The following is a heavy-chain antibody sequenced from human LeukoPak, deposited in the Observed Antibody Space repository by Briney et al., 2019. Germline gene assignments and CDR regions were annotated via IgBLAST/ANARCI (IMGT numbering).Heavy chain of an antibody. J-gene: IGHJ4*02. CDR2: ISSSGSTI. D-gene: IGHD3-10*02. V-gene: IGHV3-48*03. CDR1: GFTLSSYE. Sequence: GGSLRLSCAASGFTLSSYEMNWVRQAPGKGREWVSYISSSGSTIYYADSVKGRFTISRDNAKNPLYLQMNSLRAEDTAVYYCAREKALRVRGVIIRSNYWGQGTLVTVSS. CDR3: AREKALRVRGVIIRSNY.